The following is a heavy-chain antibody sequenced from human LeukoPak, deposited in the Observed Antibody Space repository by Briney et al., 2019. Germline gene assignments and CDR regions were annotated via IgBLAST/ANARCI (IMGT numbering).Heavy chain of an antibody. V-gene: IGHV1-2*02. CDR1: GYTFTGYY. Sequence: GASVKVSCKASGYTFTGYYMHWVRQAPGQGLEWVGWINPNSGGTNYAQKFQGRVTMTRDTSISTAYMELSRLRSDDTAVYYCARDGVYYDSSGYSNYWGQGTLVTVSS. D-gene: IGHD3-22*01. CDR3: ARDGVYYDSSGYSNY. J-gene: IGHJ4*02. CDR2: INPNSGGT.